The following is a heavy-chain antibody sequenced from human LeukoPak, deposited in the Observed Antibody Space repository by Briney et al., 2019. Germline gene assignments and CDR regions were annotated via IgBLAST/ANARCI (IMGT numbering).Heavy chain of an antibody. CDR3: ARGPPDLSGYSDY. Sequence: SVKVFCKASGGTFSSYAISWVRQAPGQGLEWMGRIIPIFGTANYAQKFQGRVTITTDESTSTAYMELSSLRSEDTAVYYCARGPPDLSGYSDYWGQGTLVTVSS. CDR2: IIPIFGTA. CDR1: GGTFSSYA. V-gene: IGHV1-69*05. D-gene: IGHD3-22*01. J-gene: IGHJ4*02.